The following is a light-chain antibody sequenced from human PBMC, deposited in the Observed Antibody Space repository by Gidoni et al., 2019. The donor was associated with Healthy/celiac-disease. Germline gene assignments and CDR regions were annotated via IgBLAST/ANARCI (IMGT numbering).Light chain of an antibody. Sequence: QSVLTQPPSVSGAPGQRGTISCTGSSSHIGAGYDVHWYQQLPGTAPKLLIYGNSNRPSGVPDRFSCSKSGTSASLAISELQAEVEADYYCQSYDSSLVVFGGGTKLTVL. CDR3: QSYDSSLVV. CDR2: GNS. V-gene: IGLV1-40*01. CDR1: SSHIGAGYD. J-gene: IGLJ2*01.